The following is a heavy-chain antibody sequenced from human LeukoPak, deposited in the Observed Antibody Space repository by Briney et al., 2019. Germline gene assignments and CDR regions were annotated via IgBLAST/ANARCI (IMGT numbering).Heavy chain of an antibody. J-gene: IGHJ4*02. CDR1: GFTFSIYA. Sequence: PGGSLRLSCAASGFTFSIYAMHWVRQAPGKGLEWVAGISYNGSNEYYSDSVKGRFTITRDNSKNTVFLQMNSLRAEDTGVYHCARDRGGSGFYYFDYWGQGTLVTASS. CDR2: ISYNGSNE. CDR3: ARDRGGSGFYYFDY. V-gene: IGHV3-30-3*01. D-gene: IGHD2-15*01.